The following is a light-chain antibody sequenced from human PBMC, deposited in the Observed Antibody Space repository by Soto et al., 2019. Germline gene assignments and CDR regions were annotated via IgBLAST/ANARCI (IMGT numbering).Light chain of an antibody. J-gene: IGLJ1*01. CDR2: DVS. Sequence: QSALTQPASVSGSPGQSITISCTGTSSDVGGYNYVSWYQHHPGNAPKLIIYDVSNRPSGVSNRFSGSKSGNTASLTISGLQAEDEADYICISYTSSTFYVFGTGTKLTVL. CDR3: ISYTSSTFYV. CDR1: SSDVGGYNY. V-gene: IGLV2-14*03.